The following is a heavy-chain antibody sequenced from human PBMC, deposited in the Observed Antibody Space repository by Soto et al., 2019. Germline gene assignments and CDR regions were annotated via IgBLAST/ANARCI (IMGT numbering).Heavy chain of an antibody. Sequence: SETLSLTCTVSGGSIGRYYWSWIRQPPRKGLEWIGEINHSGNTNYNPSLKSRVTISIDTSKNQFSLKLTSVTAADTAVYYCARNKITGLFDYWGQGTLVTASS. D-gene: IGHD2-8*02. CDR1: GGSIGRYY. CDR3: ARNKITGLFDY. V-gene: IGHV4-34*01. J-gene: IGHJ4*02. CDR2: INHSGNT.